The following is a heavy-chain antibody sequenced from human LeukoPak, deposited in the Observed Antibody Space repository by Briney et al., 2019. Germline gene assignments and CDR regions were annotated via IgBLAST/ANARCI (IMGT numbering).Heavy chain of an antibody. V-gene: IGHV3-30*02. Sequence: GGSLRLSCAASGFTFSTYGMHWVRQAPGKGLEWVAFIRYDGSNKYYADSVKGRYSISRDNSKNTVYLQMNSLRAEDTAIYYCARASGVGTDFWDGYPQPFDYWGQGTLVTVSS. CDR3: ARASGVGTDFWDGYPQPFDY. J-gene: IGHJ4*02. CDR2: IRYDGSNK. D-gene: IGHD3-3*01. CDR1: GFTFSTYG.